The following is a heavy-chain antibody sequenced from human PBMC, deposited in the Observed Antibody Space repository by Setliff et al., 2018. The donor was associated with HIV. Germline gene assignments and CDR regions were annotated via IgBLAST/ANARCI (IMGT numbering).Heavy chain of an antibody. Sequence: PSETLSLTCDVSGGSISSNSWWTWVRQPPGKGLEWIGQIYHGGTTSYNPSLKSRVTISVDTSKNQFSLKLSSVTAADTAVYYCARHRRDYYGSGGYSAWGQGTLVTVS. CDR1: GGSISSNSW. V-gene: IGHV4-4*02. CDR3: ARHRRDYYGSGGYSA. J-gene: IGHJ5*02. CDR2: IYHGGTT. D-gene: IGHD3-10*01.